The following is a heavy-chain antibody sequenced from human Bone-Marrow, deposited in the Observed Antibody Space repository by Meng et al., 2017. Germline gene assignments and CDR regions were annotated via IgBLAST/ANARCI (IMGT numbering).Heavy chain of an antibody. D-gene: IGHD6-13*01. CDR1: GGSFSGYY. V-gene: IGHV4-34*01. CDR2: INHSGST. CDR3: ARRLIAAAGNDY. Sequence: QVQLQQWGAGLLKPSETLSLTCAVYGGSFSGYYWSWIRQPPGKGLEWIGEINHSGSTNYNPSLKSRVTISVDTSKNQFSLKLSSVTAADTAEYYCARRLIAAAGNDYWGQGTLVTVSS. J-gene: IGHJ4*02.